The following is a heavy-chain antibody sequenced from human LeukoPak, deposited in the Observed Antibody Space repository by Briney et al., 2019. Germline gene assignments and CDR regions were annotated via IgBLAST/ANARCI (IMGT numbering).Heavy chain of an antibody. CDR3: ARGLWVVPAADGDQMDYFDY. V-gene: IGHV4-61*02. D-gene: IGHD2-2*01. J-gene: IGHJ4*02. CDR2: IYISGST. Sequence: PSETLSLTCIVSGYSISSGRYYWSWIRQPAGKGLEWIGRIYISGSTNYNPSLKSRVTISVDTSQNQFSLRLSSVTAADTAVYYCARGLWVVPAADGDQMDYFDYWGRGTLVTVSS. CDR1: GYSISSGRYY.